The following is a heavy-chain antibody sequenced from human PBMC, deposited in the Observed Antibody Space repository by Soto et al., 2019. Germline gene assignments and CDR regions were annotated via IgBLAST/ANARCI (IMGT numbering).Heavy chain of an antibody. CDR3: AKDLVPIGGISGWFDP. D-gene: IGHD1-26*01. V-gene: IGHV3-23*01. Sequence: GGSLRLSCAASGFTFSSYAMSWVRQAPGKGLEWVSAISGSGGSTYYADSVKGRFTISRDNSKNTLYLQMNSLRAEDTAVYYCAKDLVPIGGISGWFDPWGQGTLVTVSS. J-gene: IGHJ5*02. CDR2: ISGSGGST. CDR1: GFTFSSYA.